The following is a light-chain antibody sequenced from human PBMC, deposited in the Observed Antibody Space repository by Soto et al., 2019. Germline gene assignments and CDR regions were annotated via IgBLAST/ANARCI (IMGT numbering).Light chain of an antibody. V-gene: IGKV3-15*01. CDR2: GAS. CDR3: QQYNNWPPVWT. J-gene: IGKJ1*01. CDR1: QSVSSN. Sequence: EIVMTQSPATLSVSPGERATLSCRASQSVSSNLAWYQQKPGQAPRLLIYGASTRATGIPARFSGSGSGTEFTLTISSLQSEYFAVYYCQQYNNWPPVWTFGQGTKVEIK.